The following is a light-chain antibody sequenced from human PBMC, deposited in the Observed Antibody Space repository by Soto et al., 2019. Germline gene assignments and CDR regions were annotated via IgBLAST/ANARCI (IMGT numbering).Light chain of an antibody. J-gene: IGKJ5*01. V-gene: IGKV1-27*01. CDR2: AAS. CDR3: QKYSSVIT. Sequence: DIQMTHSPSSLSASVGDRVTITCRASKGISSYLAWYQQKLGKVPKLLISAASTLQSGVPSRFSGSGSGTDFTLTISSLQPEDVATYYCQKYSSVITFGQGTRLEIK. CDR1: KGISSY.